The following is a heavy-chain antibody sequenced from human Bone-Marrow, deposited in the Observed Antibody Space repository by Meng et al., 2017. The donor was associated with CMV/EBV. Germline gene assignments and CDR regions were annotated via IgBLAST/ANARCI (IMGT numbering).Heavy chain of an antibody. D-gene: IGHD2-2*01. CDR3: ARRGRRSYCSCTSCYLNWFDP. V-gene: IGHV4-34*01. CDR2: INHSGST. J-gene: IGHJ5*02. Sequence: SETLSLTCAVYGGSFSGYYWSWIRQPPGKGLEWIGEINHSGSTNYNPSLKSRVTISVDTSKNQFSLKLSSVTAADTAVYYCARRGRRSYCSCTSCYLNWFDPWGQGTLVTVSS. CDR1: GGSFSGYY.